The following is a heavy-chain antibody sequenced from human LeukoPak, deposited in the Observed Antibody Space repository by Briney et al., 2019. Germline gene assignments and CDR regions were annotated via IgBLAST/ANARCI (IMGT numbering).Heavy chain of an antibody. V-gene: IGHV1-2*06. J-gene: IGHJ4*02. CDR3: ARDPLSYGDYGSDY. Sequence: GASVKVSCKTSGYSCTGYYIHWVRQAPGQGLEWMGRINPNSGGPNYAQKFQGRVTMTRDTSISTAYMELSSLRSDDTAVYYCARDPLSYGDYGSDYWGQGTLVTVSS. D-gene: IGHD4-17*01. CDR1: GYSCTGYY. CDR2: INPNSGGP.